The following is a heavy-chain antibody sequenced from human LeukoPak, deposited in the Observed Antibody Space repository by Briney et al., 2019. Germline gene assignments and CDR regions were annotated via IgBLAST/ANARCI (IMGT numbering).Heavy chain of an antibody. Sequence: SETLSLTCTVSGGSISSYYWSWIRQPPGKGLEWIGYIYYSGSTNYNPSLKSRVTISVDTSKNQFSLNLSSVTAADTAVYYCARHISGYDLRGRDEPNFDYWGQGTLVTVSS. CDR2: IYYSGST. CDR3: ARHISGYDLRGRDEPNFDY. J-gene: IGHJ4*02. V-gene: IGHV4-59*08. CDR1: GGSISSYY. D-gene: IGHD5-12*01.